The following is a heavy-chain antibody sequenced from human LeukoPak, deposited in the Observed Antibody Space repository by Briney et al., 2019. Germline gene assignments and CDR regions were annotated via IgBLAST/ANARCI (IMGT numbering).Heavy chain of an antibody. J-gene: IGHJ4*02. Sequence: GGSLRLSCAASGFTFSSFGMHWVRQAPGKGLEWVAVISYDGSNKYYADSVKGRFTISRDNSKNTLYLQMNSLRAEDTAVYYCAKGGYYYDSSGYYVDYWGQGTLVTVSS. CDR3: AKGGYYYDSSGYYVDY. CDR2: ISYDGSNK. V-gene: IGHV3-30*18. D-gene: IGHD3-22*01. CDR1: GFTFSSFG.